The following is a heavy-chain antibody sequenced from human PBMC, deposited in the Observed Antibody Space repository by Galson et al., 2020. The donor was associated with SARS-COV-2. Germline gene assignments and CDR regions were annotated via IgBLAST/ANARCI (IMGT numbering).Heavy chain of an antibody. CDR1: GFTFDDYA. Sequence: GGSLRLSCAASGFTFDDYAMHWVRQAPGKGLEWVSLISWDGGSTYYADSVKGRFTISRDNSKNSLYLQMNSLRAEDTALYYCAKDSTPHPESPWSTIFGVVTTNWFDPGGQGTLVTVSS. V-gene: IGHV3-43D*03. CDR3: AKDSTPHPESPWSTIFGVVTTNWFDP. D-gene: IGHD3-3*01. CDR2: ISWDGGST. J-gene: IGHJ5*02.